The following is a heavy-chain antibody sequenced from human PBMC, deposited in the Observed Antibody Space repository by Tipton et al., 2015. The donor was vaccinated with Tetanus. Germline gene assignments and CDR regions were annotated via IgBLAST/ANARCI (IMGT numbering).Heavy chain of an antibody. J-gene: IGHJ2*01. V-gene: IGHV4-4*02. CDR1: GGSISSHYW. Sequence: TLSLTCAVSGGSISSHYWWSWVRQSPGTGLEWIGDISHNGSTNYNPSLKSRVIISVDKSKNQFSLKLTSLTVADTAVYYCARGGAYSYGPRGFDLWGRCTLVTVSS. D-gene: IGHD5-18*01. CDR2: ISHNGST. CDR3: ARGGAYSYGPRGFDL.